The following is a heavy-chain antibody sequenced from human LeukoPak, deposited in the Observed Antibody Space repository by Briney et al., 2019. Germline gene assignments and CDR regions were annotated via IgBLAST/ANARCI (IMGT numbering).Heavy chain of an antibody. J-gene: IGHJ4*02. CDR1: GFTFTTYA. Sequence: GGSLRLSCAASGFTFTTYAMHWVRQAPGKGLEWVAVISCHGINKYSADSVKGRFTISRDNSKNTLYLQMNSLRAEDTAVYYCARGNCSSTNCPYDYWGQGALVTVSS. CDR3: ARGNCSSTNCPYDY. V-gene: IGHV3-30*04. D-gene: IGHD2-2*01. CDR2: ISCHGINK.